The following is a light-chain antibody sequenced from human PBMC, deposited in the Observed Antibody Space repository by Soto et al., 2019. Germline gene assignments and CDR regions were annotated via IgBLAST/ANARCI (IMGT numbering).Light chain of an antibody. CDR1: ISNIGSNY. Sequence: QSVLTQPPSVSGTPGQRVTISCSGSISNIGSNYVSWFQQLPGTAPKVLSSRNNQRPSGGPDRFAGSKSGTSASLAISGLRSEGEAEYYCAAWDDTVRNYVFGTGTKVTV. J-gene: IGLJ1*01. CDR2: RNN. CDR3: AAWDDTVRNYV. V-gene: IGLV1-47*01.